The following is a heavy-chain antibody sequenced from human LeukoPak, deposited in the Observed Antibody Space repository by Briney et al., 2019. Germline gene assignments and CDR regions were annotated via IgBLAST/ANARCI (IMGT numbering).Heavy chain of an antibody. CDR2: MSSSSSPI. V-gene: IGHV3-48*02. J-gene: IGHJ4*02. CDR3: ARDLYYFDY. Sequence: GGPLRLSRAASGFTFSTYIMNWVREAPGKGLEGLSYMSSSSSPIYYADSVKGRFNISRENAKNSLYLQMNSLRDEDTAVYYCARDLYYFDYWGQGTLVTVSS. CDR1: GFTFSTYI.